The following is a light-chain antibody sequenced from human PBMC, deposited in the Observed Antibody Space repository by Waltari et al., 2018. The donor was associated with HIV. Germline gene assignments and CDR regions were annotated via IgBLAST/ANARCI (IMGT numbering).Light chain of an antibody. CDR3: QSDVSCLSGSV. J-gene: IGLJ3*02. V-gene: IGLV1-40*01. CDR2: GYT. Sequence: QSVLTQPPSVSGAPGQRVTISCTGSSSNIGALARFDVHWYQQLPGTAPKLLIHGYTSRPPGVPYRLSGSGSGSSASLAITALQAEDEAHYYCQSDVSCLSGSVFGGGTQLTVL. CDR1: SSNIGALARFD.